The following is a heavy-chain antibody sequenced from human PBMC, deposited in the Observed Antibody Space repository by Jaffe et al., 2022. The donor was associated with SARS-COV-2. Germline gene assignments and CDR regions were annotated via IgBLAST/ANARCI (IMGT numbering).Heavy chain of an antibody. Sequence: QVQLVESGGGVVQPGRSLRLSCAASGFTFSSYAMHWVRQAPGKGLEWVAVISYDGSNKYYADSVKGRFTISRDNSKNTLYLQMNSLRAEDTAVYYCASGGEVDYWGQGTLVTVSS. CDR1: GFTFSSYA. V-gene: IGHV3-30*04. CDR3: ASGGEVDY. D-gene: IGHD3-16*01. CDR2: ISYDGSNK. J-gene: IGHJ4*02.